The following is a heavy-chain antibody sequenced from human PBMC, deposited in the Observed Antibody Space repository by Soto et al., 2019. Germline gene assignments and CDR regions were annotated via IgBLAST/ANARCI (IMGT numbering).Heavy chain of an antibody. CDR1: GFTVSSHY. D-gene: IGHD1-26*01. CDR2: IYIGGPT. Sequence: VQLVESGGGLIQPGGSLRLSCAASGFTVSSHYMSWVRQAPGKGLEWVSVIYIGGPTYYADSVKGRFTITRDNSNNTVYLQMNSLRAEDTAVYYCAGEVGTTWRGNWFDSWGQGALVTVSS. V-gene: IGHV3-53*01. J-gene: IGHJ5*01. CDR3: AGEVGTTWRGNWFDS.